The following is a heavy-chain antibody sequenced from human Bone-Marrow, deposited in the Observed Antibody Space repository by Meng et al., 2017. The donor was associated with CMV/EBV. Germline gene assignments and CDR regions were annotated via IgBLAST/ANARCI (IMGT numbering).Heavy chain of an antibody. CDR2: IIPILGIA. CDR1: GGTFSSYA. Sequence: SVKVSCKASGGTFSSYAISWVRQAPGQGLEWMGGIIPILGIANYAQKFQGRVTITADKSTSTAYMELSSLRSEDTAVYYCAIRPYFGVVTTDYWGQGTLVTISS. J-gene: IGHJ4*02. CDR3: AIRPYFGVVTTDY. D-gene: IGHD3-3*01. V-gene: IGHV1-69*10.